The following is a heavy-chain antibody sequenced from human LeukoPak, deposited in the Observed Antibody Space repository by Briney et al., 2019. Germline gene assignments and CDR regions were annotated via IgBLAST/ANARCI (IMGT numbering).Heavy chain of an antibody. CDR3: ARAGPSGGYSRRKNWFDP. CDR2: IYTSGST. D-gene: IGHD6-13*01. Sequence: SETLSLTCTVSGGSISSGSYYWSWIRQPAGKGLEWIGRIYTSGSTNYNPSLKSRVTISVDTSKNQFSLKLSSVTAADTAVYYCARAGPSGGYSRRKNWFDPWGQGALVTVSS. J-gene: IGHJ5*02. V-gene: IGHV4-61*02. CDR1: GGSISSGSYY.